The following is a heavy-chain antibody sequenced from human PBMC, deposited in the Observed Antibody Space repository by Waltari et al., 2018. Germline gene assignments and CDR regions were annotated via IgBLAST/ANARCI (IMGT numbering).Heavy chain of an antibody. Sequence: QVQLQESGPGLVKPSETLSLTCTVSGGSISSYYWSWIRQPPGKGLEWIGYIYYSGSTNYNPSRKSRVTISVDTSKNQFSLKLSSVTAADTAVYYCARWSCSSTSCFSYYYYMDVWGKGTTVTVSS. V-gene: IGHV4-59*01. J-gene: IGHJ6*03. D-gene: IGHD2-2*01. CDR2: IYYSGST. CDR3: ARWSCSSTSCFSYYYYMDV. CDR1: GGSISSYY.